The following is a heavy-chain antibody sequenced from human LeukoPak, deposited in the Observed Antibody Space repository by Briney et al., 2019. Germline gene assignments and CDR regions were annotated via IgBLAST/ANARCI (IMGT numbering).Heavy chain of an antibody. D-gene: IGHD3-16*01. V-gene: IGHV4-59*01. CDR2: IYYSGST. CDR3: AGLMRARSGFDY. CDR1: GGSISSYY. J-gene: IGHJ4*02. Sequence: PSETLSLTCTVSGGSISSYYWSWIRQPPGKGLEWIGYIYYSGSTNYNPSLTSRVTISVDTSKNQFSLKLSSVTAADTAVYYCAGLMRARSGFDYWGQGTLVTVSS.